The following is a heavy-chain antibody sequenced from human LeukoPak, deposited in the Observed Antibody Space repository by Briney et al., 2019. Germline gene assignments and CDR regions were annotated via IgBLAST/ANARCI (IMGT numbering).Heavy chain of an antibody. J-gene: IGHJ4*02. CDR3: ARDMSGSYQIDY. Sequence: GGSLGLSCAASGFTFSSHAMHWVRQAPGKGLEWVAVISYDGSNKNYVDSVKGRFTVSRDNSKNTLDLQMNSLRAEDSAVYYCARDMSGSYQIDYWGQGTLATVSS. CDR1: GFTFSSHA. CDR2: ISYDGSNK. V-gene: IGHV3-30-3*01. D-gene: IGHD1-26*01.